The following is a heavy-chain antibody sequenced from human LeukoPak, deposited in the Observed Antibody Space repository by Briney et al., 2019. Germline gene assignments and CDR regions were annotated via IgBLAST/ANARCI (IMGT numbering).Heavy chain of an antibody. CDR3: ARQVVAATPNFDY. Sequence: GESLKISCKGSGYRFTSYWIGWVRQMPGKGLEWMGIIYPGDSETRYSPSFQGQVTISADKSISTAYLQWSSLKASDTAMYYCARQVVAATPNFDYWGQGTLVTVSS. J-gene: IGHJ4*02. D-gene: IGHD2-15*01. CDR1: GYRFTSYW. V-gene: IGHV5-51*01. CDR2: IYPGDSET.